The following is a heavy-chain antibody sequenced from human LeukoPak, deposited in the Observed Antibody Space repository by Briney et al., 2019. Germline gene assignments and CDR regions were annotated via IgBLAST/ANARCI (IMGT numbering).Heavy chain of an antibody. CDR3: AKAPVTTCSGAYCYPFDY. CDR2: ISVNGNT. V-gene: IGHV3-23*01. Sequence: PGGSLRLSCAASGFTFSSYAMSWVRQGPGKGLEWVSAISVNGNTYHADSVKGRFTISRDSYKNTLYLQMNSLRAEDAAVYYCAKAPVTTCSGAYCYPFDYWGQGTLVTVSS. D-gene: IGHD2-15*01. CDR1: GFTFSSYA. J-gene: IGHJ4*02.